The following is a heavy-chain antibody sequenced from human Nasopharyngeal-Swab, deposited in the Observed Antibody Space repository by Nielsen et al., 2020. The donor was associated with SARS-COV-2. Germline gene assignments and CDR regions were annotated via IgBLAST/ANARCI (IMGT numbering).Heavy chain of an antibody. Sequence: SETLSLTCTVSGGSITSSRHRWGWIRQPPGKGLEWIGQILVNRYTEYHPSVRGRITVYADTSENSFSLRLNSVTAADTAVYYCARLDPFGSEDMWGQGTLVTVSS. CDR1: GGSITSSRHR. J-gene: IGHJ4*02. CDR3: ARLDPFGSEDM. V-gene: IGHV4-39*02. CDR2: ILVNRYT. D-gene: IGHD3-3*01.